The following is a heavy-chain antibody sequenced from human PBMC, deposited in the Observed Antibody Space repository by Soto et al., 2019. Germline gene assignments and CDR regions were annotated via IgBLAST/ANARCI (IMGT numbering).Heavy chain of an antibody. CDR3: TSSLRFDMDV. Sequence: EVQLVESGGGLVKPGGPLRLSCAASGSAFNKAGLNWVRQPQGKGLEWVGRIKSKTDGGTADYAAPVKGRFTISRDDSKNTLYLQMNSLKSEDTAVYYCTSSLRFDMDVWGKGTTVTVSS. CDR2: IKSKTDGGTA. V-gene: IGHV3-15*01. D-gene: IGHD3-3*01. J-gene: IGHJ6*03. CDR1: GSAFNKAG.